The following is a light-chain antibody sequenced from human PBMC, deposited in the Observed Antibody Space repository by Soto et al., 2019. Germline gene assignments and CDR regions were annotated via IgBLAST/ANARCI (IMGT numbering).Light chain of an antibody. J-gene: IGKJ2*01. CDR1: QHISTW. Sequence: DIPMTQSPSSVSASIGDRVTITCRASQHISTWLVWYQQKPGKAPQLLIYAASNLQSGVPSRFSGSGSGTDFTLTISSLQPEDSATYYCQQANTFPFTFGQGTRLEI. V-gene: IGKV1-12*01. CDR2: AAS. CDR3: QQANTFPFT.